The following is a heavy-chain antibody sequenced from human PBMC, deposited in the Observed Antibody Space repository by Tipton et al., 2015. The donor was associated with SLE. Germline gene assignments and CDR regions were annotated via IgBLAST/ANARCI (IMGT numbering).Heavy chain of an antibody. J-gene: IGHJ3*02. Sequence: TLSLTCTVSGGPISSSSYYWGWIRQPPGKGLEWIGSIYYSGSTYYNPSLKSRVTISVDTSKNQFSLKLSSVTAADTAVYYCARDLHGGYRGGAFDIWGQGTMVTVSS. CDR1: GGPISSSSYY. CDR3: ARDLHGGYRGGAFDI. V-gene: IGHV4-39*07. D-gene: IGHD5-12*01. CDR2: IYYSGST.